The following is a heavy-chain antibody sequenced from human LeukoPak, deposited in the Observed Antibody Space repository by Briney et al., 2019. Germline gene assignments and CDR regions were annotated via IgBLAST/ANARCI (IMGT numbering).Heavy chain of an antibody. D-gene: IGHD3-3*01. V-gene: IGHV4-59*01. CDR3: ARGTNDFWSGYYNYYYGIDV. CDR2: IYYSGST. J-gene: IGHJ6*02. CDR1: GGSISSYY. Sequence: PSETLSLTWPVAGGSISSYYWSWVRQPPGKGLEWLGYIYYSGSTNYNPSLKSRVTISVDTSKNQFSLKLSSVTAADTAVYYCARGTNDFWSGYYNYYYGIDVWGQGTTVTVSS.